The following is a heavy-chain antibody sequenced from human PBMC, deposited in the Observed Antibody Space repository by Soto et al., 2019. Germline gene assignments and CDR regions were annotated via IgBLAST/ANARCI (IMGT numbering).Heavy chain of an antibody. J-gene: IGHJ4*02. D-gene: IGHD2-21*02. CDR3: ASHPRSLVVTASDY. CDR2: IIPIFGTA. Sequence: QVQLVQSGAEVKKPGSSVKVSCKASGGTFSSYAISWVRQAPGQGLEWMGGIIPIFGTANYAQKFQGRVTITADDSTSTADMELSSLRSEDTAVYYCASHPRSLVVTASDYWGQGTLVTVSS. V-gene: IGHV1-69*12. CDR1: GGTFSSYA.